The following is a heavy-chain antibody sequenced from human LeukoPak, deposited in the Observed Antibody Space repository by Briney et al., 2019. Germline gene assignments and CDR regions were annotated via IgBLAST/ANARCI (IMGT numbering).Heavy chain of an antibody. D-gene: IGHD3-10*01. CDR2: NYPYDSNT. Sequence: ESLKISSQTSGYSFTSNWIWWLRQLPPKELEGLTGNYPYDSNTRYNPSLKRRVTISVDTSKSQFSLKLSSVTAADTAVYYCARQRHRITMVRGVINYFDYWGQGTLVTVSS. CDR3: ARQRHRITMVRGVINYFDY. CDR1: GYSFTSNW. J-gene: IGHJ4*02. V-gene: IGHV5-51*01.